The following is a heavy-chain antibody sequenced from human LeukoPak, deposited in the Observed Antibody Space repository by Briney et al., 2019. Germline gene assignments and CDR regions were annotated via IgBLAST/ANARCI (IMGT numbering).Heavy chain of an antibody. CDR2: INPNSGGT. Sequence: ASVTVSCKASGYTFTGYYMHWVRQAPGQGLEWMGWINPNSGGTNYAQKFQGRVTMTRDTSISTAYMELSRLRSDDTAVYYCANEGGSKAYYFDYWGQGTLVTVSS. J-gene: IGHJ4*02. CDR3: ANEGGSKAYYFDY. V-gene: IGHV1-2*02. D-gene: IGHD1-26*01. CDR1: GYTFTGYY.